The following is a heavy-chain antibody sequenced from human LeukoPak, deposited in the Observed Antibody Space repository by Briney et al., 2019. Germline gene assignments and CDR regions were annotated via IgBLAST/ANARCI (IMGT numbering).Heavy chain of an antibody. Sequence: PSETLSLTCAVSGGSISSSNWWSWVRQPPGKGLEWIGEIYHSGSTYYNPSLKSRVTISVDTSKNQFSLKLSPLTAADTAVYYCARERKVTMNDWFDPWGQGTLVTVSS. J-gene: IGHJ5*02. V-gene: IGHV4-4*02. D-gene: IGHD1-1*01. CDR1: GGSISSSNW. CDR3: ARERKVTMNDWFDP. CDR2: IYHSGST.